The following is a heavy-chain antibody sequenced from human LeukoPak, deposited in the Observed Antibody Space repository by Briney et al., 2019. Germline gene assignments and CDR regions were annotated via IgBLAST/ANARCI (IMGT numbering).Heavy chain of an antibody. J-gene: IGHJ4*02. D-gene: IGHD2-2*01. CDR2: INPNGGDT. Sequence: ASVKVSCKAAGYNFPAYFVHWVRQAPGQGLEWMGRINPNGGDTNYARKFQGRVTMASDTSISTAYMELSSLISDDTAVYYCARVGFTTSWSNFDYWGQGTPVTVSS. CDR1: GYNFPAYF. CDR3: ARVGFTTSWSNFDY. V-gene: IGHV1-2*06.